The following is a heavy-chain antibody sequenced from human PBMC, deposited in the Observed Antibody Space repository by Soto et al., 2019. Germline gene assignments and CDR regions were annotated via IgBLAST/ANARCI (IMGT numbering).Heavy chain of an antibody. CDR3: VRDRLTMIVVGPFDY. Sequence: QVQLVQSGAEVKKPGSSVKVSCKASGGTFSSYAISWVRQAPGQGLEWMGGIIPIFGTANYAQKFQGRVTITADKSTSTAYMELSSLRSEDTAVYYCVRDRLTMIVVGPFDYWGQGTLVTVSS. CDR2: IIPIFGTA. CDR1: GGTFSSYA. V-gene: IGHV1-69*06. J-gene: IGHJ4*02. D-gene: IGHD3-22*01.